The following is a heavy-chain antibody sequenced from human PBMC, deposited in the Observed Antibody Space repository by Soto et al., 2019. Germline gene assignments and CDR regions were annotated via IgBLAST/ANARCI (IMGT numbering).Heavy chain of an antibody. D-gene: IGHD5-12*01. CDR2: ISGSGGRT. V-gene: IGHV3-23*01. J-gene: IGHJ4*02. CDR1: GFTFNRYG. CDR3: AKDTAGAYDYVYYLDY. Sequence: EVQMLESGGGLVQPGGSLRLSCAASGFTFNRYGMSWVRQAPGKGLEWVSAISGSGGRTYYADSVKGRFTISRDNSKNKVYLQMTSARAEDTAVYFCAKDTAGAYDYVYYLDYWGQGPLVTVSS.